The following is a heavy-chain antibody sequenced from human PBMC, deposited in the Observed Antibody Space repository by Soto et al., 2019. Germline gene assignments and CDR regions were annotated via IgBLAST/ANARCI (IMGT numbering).Heavy chain of an antibody. CDR2: IYHSGST. CDR3: AAGGGLPRYY. J-gene: IGHJ4*02. D-gene: IGHD5-12*01. Sequence: SETLSLTCTVSGFSISSGNNYWSWIRQPPGKGLEWIGYIYHSGSTYYNPSLKSRVTISVDRSKNQFSLKLSSVTAADTAVYYCAAGGGLPRYYWGQGTLVTVSS. CDR1: GFSISSGNNY. V-gene: IGHV4-30-2*01.